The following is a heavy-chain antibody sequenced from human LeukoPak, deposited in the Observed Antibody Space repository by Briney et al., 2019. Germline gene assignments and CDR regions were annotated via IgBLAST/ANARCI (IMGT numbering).Heavy chain of an antibody. Sequence: PGGSLRLSCAASGFIFSSYGMHWVRQAPGKGLEWVAFIRYDGSTKYYADSVKGRFTISRDNSKNTLYLQMNSLRAEDTAVYYCAKGRRSWYLEAFDIWGQGTMVTVSS. J-gene: IGHJ3*02. D-gene: IGHD6-13*01. V-gene: IGHV3-30*02. CDR3: AKGRRSWYLEAFDI. CDR1: GFIFSSYG. CDR2: IRYDGSTK.